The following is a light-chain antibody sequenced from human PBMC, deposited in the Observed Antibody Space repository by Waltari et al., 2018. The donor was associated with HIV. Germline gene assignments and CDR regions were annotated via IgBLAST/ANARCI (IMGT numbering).Light chain of an antibody. CDR3: ATWDDSLNGV. CDR1: TSTIGNND. J-gene: IGLJ3*02. V-gene: IGLV1-44*01. Sequence: HSVLTQAPPASGTPVQAVIVSGSGHTSTIGNNDVTWYQHFPASGPKLLIYMKKYRPSGVPDRFAGSRSGTSASLTISGLQIEDEAQYYCATWDDSLNGVFGAGTRLTVL. CDR2: MKK.